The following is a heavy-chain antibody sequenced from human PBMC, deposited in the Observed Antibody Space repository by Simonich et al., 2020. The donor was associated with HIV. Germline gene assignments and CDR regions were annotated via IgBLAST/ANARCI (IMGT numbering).Heavy chain of an antibody. J-gene: IGHJ4*02. CDR3: ARGFYHSSGYQDLLGED. V-gene: IGHV1-24*01. CDR2: FVLEEGET. CDR1: GYTLTELS. Sequence: QVQLVQSGAEVKKPGASVKVSCKVSGYTLTELSMHWVRQAPGKGLEWVGSFVLEEGETINVQKFQGRVSMTEDPSTDTAYMELSSLRFEDTAVYYCARGFYHSSGYQDLLGEDWGQGTLVTVSS. D-gene: IGHD3-22*01.